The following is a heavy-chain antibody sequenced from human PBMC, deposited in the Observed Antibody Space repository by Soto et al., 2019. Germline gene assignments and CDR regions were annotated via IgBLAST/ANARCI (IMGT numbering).Heavy chain of an antibody. CDR2: IYYSGST. CDR3: ARNMGHVVVPAAMRNDVFAVYYYYYMDV. Sequence: SETLSLTCTVSGGSISSSSYYWGWIRQPPGKGLEWIGSIYYSGSTYYNPSLKSRVTISVDTSKNQFSLKLSSVTAADTAVYYCARNMGHVVVPAAMRNDVFAVYYYYYMDVWGKGTTVTVSS. D-gene: IGHD2-2*01. CDR1: GGSISSSSYY. J-gene: IGHJ6*03. V-gene: IGHV4-39*01.